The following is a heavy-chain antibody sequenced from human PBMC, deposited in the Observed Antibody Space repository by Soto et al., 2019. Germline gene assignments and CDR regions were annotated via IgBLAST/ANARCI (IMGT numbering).Heavy chain of an antibody. J-gene: IGHJ4*02. CDR2: IYYSGST. V-gene: IGHV4-39*01. D-gene: IGHD6-13*01. Sequence: SETLSLTCTVSGGSISSSSYYWGWIRQPPGKGLEWIGSIYYSGSTYYNPSLKSRVTISVDTSKNQFSLKLSSVTAADTAVYYCASGYSSSWYFYFDYWGQGTLVTVSS. CDR3: ASGYSSSWYFYFDY. CDR1: GGSISSSSYY.